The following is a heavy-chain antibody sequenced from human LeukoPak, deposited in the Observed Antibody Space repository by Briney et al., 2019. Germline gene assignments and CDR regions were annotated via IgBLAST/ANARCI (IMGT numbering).Heavy chain of an antibody. CDR3: ARYLIDCSSTSCYPTYFDY. V-gene: IGHV4-30-2*01. Sequence: PSETLSLTCTVSGGSISSGGYYWSWIRQPPGKGLEWIGYIYHSGSTYYNPSLKSRVTISVDRSKNQFSLKLSSVTAADTAVYYCARYLIDCSSTSCYPTYFDYWGQGTLVTVSS. CDR1: GGSISSGGYY. CDR2: IYHSGST. D-gene: IGHD2-2*01. J-gene: IGHJ4*02.